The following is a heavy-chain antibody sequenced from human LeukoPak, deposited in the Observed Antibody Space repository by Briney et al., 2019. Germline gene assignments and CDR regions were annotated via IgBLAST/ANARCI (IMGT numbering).Heavy chain of an antibody. J-gene: IGHJ6*02. D-gene: IGHD3-16*01. V-gene: IGHV3-33*01. Sequence: QPGRSLRLSCAASGFTFGSFGMHWVRQAPGKGLEWVAVIWSDGNNKYYADSVKGRFTISRDNSKNTLYLQMNSLRAEDTAVYYCARDMTYYYGMDVWGQGTTVTVSS. CDR2: IWSDGNNK. CDR1: GFTFGSFG. CDR3: ARDMTYYYGMDV.